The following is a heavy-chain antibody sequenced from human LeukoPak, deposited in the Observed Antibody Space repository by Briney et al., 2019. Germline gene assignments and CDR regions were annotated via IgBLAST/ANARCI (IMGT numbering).Heavy chain of an antibody. J-gene: IGHJ3*02. D-gene: IGHD2-21*01. V-gene: IGHV1-24*01. CDR2: FDPEDGET. CDR1: GYTLTELS. CDR3: ARANPYCGGDCYLADAFDI. Sequence: ASVKVSCKVSGYTLTELSMHWVRQAPGKGLEWMGGFDPEDGETIYAQKFQGRVTMTEDTSTDTAYMELSSLRSEDTAVYYCARANPYCGGDCYLADAFDIWGQGTMVTVSS.